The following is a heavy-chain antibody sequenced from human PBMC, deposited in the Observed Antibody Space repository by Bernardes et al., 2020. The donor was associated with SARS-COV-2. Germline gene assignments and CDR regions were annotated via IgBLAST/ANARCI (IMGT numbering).Heavy chain of an antibody. Sequence: ARSLTPSSVVATPSPTALCTDCVRHVHGGVRVWEPGHAPDGRTINYADSVRGRFTIFRDNAKNTLYLQMNSLRAEDTAVYYCVSDLGGIMGYWGQVTLFTVSS. J-gene: IGHJ4*02. CDR3: VSDLGGIMGY. CDR2: HAPDGRTI. D-gene: IGHD3-16*01. CDR1: ATPSPTA. V-gene: IGHV3-74*01.